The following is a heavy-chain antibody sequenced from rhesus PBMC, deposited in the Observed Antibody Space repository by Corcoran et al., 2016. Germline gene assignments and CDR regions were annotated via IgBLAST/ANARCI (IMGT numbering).Heavy chain of an antibody. CDR1: GGSISSSY. Sequence: QLQLQESGPGLVKPSETLSVTCAVSGGSISSSYWSWIRQAPGKGLEWIGYIYGSGSTTNYKPSFKSRVTLSLDTSKIQLSLKLSSVTTADTAVYYCARDGGYYGLDSLGQGAVVTVFS. D-gene: IGHD3-34*01. J-gene: IGHJ6*01. V-gene: IGHV4-169*02. CDR2: IYGSGSTT. CDR3: ARDGGYYGLDS.